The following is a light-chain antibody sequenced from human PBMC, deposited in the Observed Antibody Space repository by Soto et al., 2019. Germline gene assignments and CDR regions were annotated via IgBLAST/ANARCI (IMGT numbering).Light chain of an antibody. J-gene: IGKJ5*01. CDR2: DAS. Sequence: EIVLTQSPATLSLSPGERATLSCRASQSVSSYLAWYQQKPGQTPRLLIYDASNRATGIPARFSGSGSGTDFTLTISSLESEDFAVYYCQQRSNWPITFRQGTRLEIK. CDR3: QQRSNWPIT. CDR1: QSVSSY. V-gene: IGKV3-11*01.